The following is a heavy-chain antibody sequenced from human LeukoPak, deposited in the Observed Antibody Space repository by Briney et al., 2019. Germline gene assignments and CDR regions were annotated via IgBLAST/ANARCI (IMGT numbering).Heavy chain of an antibody. J-gene: IGHJ4*02. CDR3: ARLPRGGSGSYYKHFDY. V-gene: IGHV4-39*01. CDR2: IYYSGST. D-gene: IGHD3-10*01. Sequence: PSETLSLTCTVSGGSISSSSYYWGWIRQPPGKGLEWIGSIYYSGSTYYNPSLKSRVTISVDTSKNQFSLKLSSVTAADTAVYYRARLPRGGSGSYYKHFDYWGQGTLVTVSS. CDR1: GGSISSSSYY.